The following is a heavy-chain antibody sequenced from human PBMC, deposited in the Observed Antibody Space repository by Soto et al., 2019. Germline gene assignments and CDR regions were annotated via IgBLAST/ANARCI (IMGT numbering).Heavy chain of an antibody. CDR3: ARAPYYYDSSGYYVGFDY. CDR1: GGSISSSNW. Sequence: PSETLSLTCAVSGGSISSSNWWSWVRQPPGKGLEWIGEIYHSGSTNYNPSLKSRVTISVDKSKNQFSLKLSSVTAADTAVYYCARAPYYYDSSGYYVGFDYWGQGTQVTVSS. V-gene: IGHV4-4*02. J-gene: IGHJ4*02. D-gene: IGHD3-22*01. CDR2: IYHSGST.